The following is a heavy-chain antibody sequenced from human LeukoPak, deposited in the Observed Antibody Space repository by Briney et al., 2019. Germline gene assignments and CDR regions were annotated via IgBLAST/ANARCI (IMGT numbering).Heavy chain of an antibody. Sequence: GGSLRLSCAASGFTFSSYGMHWVRQTPGKGLEWVAGISFDGSNKYYADSVKGRFTISRDNSKNTLYLQMNSLRAEDTAVYYCARANGYYFDYWGQGTLVTVSS. CDR1: GFTFSSYG. J-gene: IGHJ4*02. D-gene: IGHD2-8*01. V-gene: IGHV3-30*03. CDR3: ARANGYYFDY. CDR2: ISFDGSNK.